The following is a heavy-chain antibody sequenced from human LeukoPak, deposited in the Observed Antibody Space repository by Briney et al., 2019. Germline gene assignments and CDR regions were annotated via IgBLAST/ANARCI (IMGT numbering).Heavy chain of an antibody. CDR3: ARGIADYGLVYFDY. D-gene: IGHD4-17*01. CDR1: GGSLSSDY. J-gene: IGHJ4*02. V-gene: IGHV4-59*01. CDR2: ISNRGST. Sequence: SETLSLTCTVSGGSLSSDYWTWIRQTPGKGLEWIGYISNRGSTKYNPSLKSRVTLSADSSKNEFSLKVTSVTTADTAVYYCARGIADYGLVYFDYWGQGILVTVSA.